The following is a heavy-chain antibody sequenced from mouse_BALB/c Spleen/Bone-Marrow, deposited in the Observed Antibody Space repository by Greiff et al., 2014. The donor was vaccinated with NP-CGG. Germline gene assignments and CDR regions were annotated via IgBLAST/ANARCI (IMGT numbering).Heavy chain of an antibody. D-gene: IGHD1-1*01. Sequence: VQLQQSGPGLVKPSQSLSHTCSVTGYSITSGYYWNWIRQFPGNKLEWMGYISYDGSNNYNPSLKNRISITRDTSKNQFFLKLNSVTTEDTATYYCASYFYYAMDYWGQGTSVTVSS. CDR2: ISYDGSN. V-gene: IGHV3-6*02. J-gene: IGHJ4*01. CDR1: GYSITSGYY. CDR3: ASYFYYAMDY.